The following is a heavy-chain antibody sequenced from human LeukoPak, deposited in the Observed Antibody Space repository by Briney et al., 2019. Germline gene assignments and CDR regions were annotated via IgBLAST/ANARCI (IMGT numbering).Heavy chain of an antibody. CDR3: GRQENRIAAASAGY. CDR1: GDSISSSSSY. J-gene: IGHJ4*02. D-gene: IGHD6-13*01. Sequence: SETLSLTCTVSGDSISSSSSYWGWIRQPPGKGLEWIGSRYYRGSTYYNPSLKSRVTISEGTSKNQLSLKLSSVTAADTAVYYCGRQENRIAAASAGYWGQGVLVTVSS. CDR2: RYYRGST. V-gene: IGHV4-39*01.